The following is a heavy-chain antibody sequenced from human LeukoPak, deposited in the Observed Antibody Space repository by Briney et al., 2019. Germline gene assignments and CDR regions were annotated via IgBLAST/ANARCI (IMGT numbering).Heavy chain of an antibody. CDR1: GGSFSGYY. CDR2: INHSGST. Sequence: SETLTLTCAVYGGSFSGYYWSWIRQPPGKGLEWIGEINHSGSTNYNPSLKSRVTISVDTSKNQFSLKLSSVTAADTAVYYCARGLPPYRCSGGSCYRQQPSAQYNWFDPWGQGTLVTVSS. D-gene: IGHD2-15*01. CDR3: ARGLPPYRCSGGSCYRQQPSAQYNWFDP. V-gene: IGHV4-34*01. J-gene: IGHJ5*02.